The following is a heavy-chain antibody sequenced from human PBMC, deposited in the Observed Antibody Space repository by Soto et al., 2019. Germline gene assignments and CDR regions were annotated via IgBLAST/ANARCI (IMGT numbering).Heavy chain of an antibody. D-gene: IGHD3-16*01. CDR1: GGSFRGYY. CDR3: ARVEYTYNYRGLDS. Sequence: SETLSLTCAVYGGSFRGYYWTWIRQPPGKGLEWIGEIDHIGDTRYNPSLKSRVTISVDTSKNQFSLKLASVTAADTAVYYCARVEYTYNYRGLDSWGQGTLVTVS. J-gene: IGHJ4*02. CDR2: IDHIGDT. V-gene: IGHV4-34*01.